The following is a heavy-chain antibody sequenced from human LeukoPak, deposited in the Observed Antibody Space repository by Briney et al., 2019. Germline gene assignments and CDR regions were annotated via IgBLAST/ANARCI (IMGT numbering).Heavy chain of an antibody. CDR1: GFTFSSYS. CDR3: ARGVQLWLDGALYTYYMDV. J-gene: IGHJ6*03. Sequence: GGSLRLSCAASGFTFSSYSMNWVRQAPGKGLEWVSYISSSSSTIYYAHSVKGRFTISRDNAKNSLYLQMNSLRAEDTAVYYCARGVQLWLDGALYTYYMDVWGKGTTVTVSS. D-gene: IGHD5-18*01. V-gene: IGHV3-48*01. CDR2: ISSSSSTI.